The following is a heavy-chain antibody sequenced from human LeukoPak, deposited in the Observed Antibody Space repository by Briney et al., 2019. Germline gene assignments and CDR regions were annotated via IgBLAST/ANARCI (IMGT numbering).Heavy chain of an antibody. J-gene: IGHJ4*02. CDR2: IYYSGST. Sequence: PSETLCLTCTVSGGSISSYYWSWIRQPPGKGLEWIGYIYYSGSTNYNPSLKSRVTISVDTSKNQFSLKLSSVTAADTAVYYCSSLVGATGNWGQGTLVTVSS. V-gene: IGHV4-59*01. D-gene: IGHD1-26*01. CDR3: SSLVGATGN. CDR1: GGSISSYY.